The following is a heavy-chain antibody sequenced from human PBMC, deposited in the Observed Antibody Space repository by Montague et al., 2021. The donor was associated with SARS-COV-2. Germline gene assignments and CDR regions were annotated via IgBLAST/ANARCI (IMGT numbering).Heavy chain of an antibody. CDR3: VREKAGGLRNVFDI. J-gene: IGHJ3*02. CDR1: CFSIGSGDY. CDR2: ISHSGTT. Sequence: SETLSLTCTVSCFSIGSGDYWGWIRQPPGKGLEWIGSISHSGTTYYNPSLQSRLTMSIDTSTNQFSLRLTSVTAADTAFFFCVREKAGGLRNVFDIWGQGTTVTVCS. V-gene: IGHV4-38-2*02.